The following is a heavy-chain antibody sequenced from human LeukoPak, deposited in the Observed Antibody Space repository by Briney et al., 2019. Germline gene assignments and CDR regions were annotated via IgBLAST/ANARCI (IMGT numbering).Heavy chain of an antibody. J-gene: IGHJ6*02. CDR1: GGSISSSSYY. CDR2: IYYSGST. Sequence: SETLSLTCTVSGGSISSSSYYWGWIRQPPGKGLEWIGSIYYSGSTYYNPSLKSRVTISVDTSKNQFSLKLSSVTAADTAVYYCARVDVEISIAARLGGHYYYYGMDVWGQGTTVTVSS. CDR3: ARVDVEISIAARLGGHYYYYGMDV. D-gene: IGHD6-6*01. V-gene: IGHV4-39*01.